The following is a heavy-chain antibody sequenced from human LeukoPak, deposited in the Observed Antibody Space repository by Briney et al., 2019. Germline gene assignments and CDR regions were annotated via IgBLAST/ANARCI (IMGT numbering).Heavy chain of an antibody. V-gene: IGHV4-30-2*01. D-gene: IGHD6-19*01. CDR3: ARARSGWYYFDY. Sequence: SETLSLTCAVSGGSISSGGYSWSWIRQPPGKGLEWIGYIYHSGSTYYNPSLKSRVTISVDRSKNQFSLKLSSVTAADTAVYYCARARSGWYYFDYWGQGTLVTVSS. J-gene: IGHJ4*02. CDR2: IYHSGST. CDR1: GGSISSGGYS.